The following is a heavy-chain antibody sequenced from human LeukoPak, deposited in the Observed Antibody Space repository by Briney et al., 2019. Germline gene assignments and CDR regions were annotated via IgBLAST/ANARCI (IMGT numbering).Heavy chain of an antibody. CDR1: GYSISRGYY. CDR3: ARGYTSGWYPVFADY. D-gene: IGHD6-19*01. Sequence: SETLSLTCAVSGYSISRGYYWGWIRQPPGKGLEWIGSIYHSGSTYYNPSLRSRVTISVDTSKNQFSLKLSSVTAADTAVYYCARGYTSGWYPVFADYWGQGTLVTVSS. V-gene: IGHV4-38-2*01. J-gene: IGHJ4*02. CDR2: IYHSGST.